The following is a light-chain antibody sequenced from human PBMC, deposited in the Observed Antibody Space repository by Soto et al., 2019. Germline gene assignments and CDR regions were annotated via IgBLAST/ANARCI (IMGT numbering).Light chain of an antibody. Sequence: QAVVTQPASVSGSPGQSITISCTGTSSDVGGYNYVSWYQQHPGKAPKLTIYEVSYRPSGVSNRFSGSKSGNTASLTISGLQAEDEADYYCSSYTSSNTLVFGGGTKLTVL. V-gene: IGLV2-14*01. CDR1: SSDVGGYNY. CDR3: SSYTSSNTLV. CDR2: EVS. J-gene: IGLJ2*01.